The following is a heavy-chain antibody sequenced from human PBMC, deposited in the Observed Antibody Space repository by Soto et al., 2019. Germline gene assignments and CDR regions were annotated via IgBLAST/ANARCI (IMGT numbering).Heavy chain of an antibody. Sequence: QVQLVQSGAEVKKPGASVKVSCKASGYTFTSYYMHWVRQAPGQGLEWMGISNPSGGSTSYAQKFQGRVTMTRDTSTSTVYMELSSLRSEDTAVYYCDSSIAAAGNFDYWGQGTLVTVSS. CDR1: GYTFTSYY. J-gene: IGHJ4*02. D-gene: IGHD6-13*01. CDR3: DSSIAAAGNFDY. CDR2: SNPSGGST. V-gene: IGHV1-46*03.